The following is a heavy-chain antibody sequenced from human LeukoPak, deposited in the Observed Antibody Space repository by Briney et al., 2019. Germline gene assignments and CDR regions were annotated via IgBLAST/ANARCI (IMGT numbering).Heavy chain of an antibody. V-gene: IGHV4-4*02. D-gene: IGHD2-15*01. CDR3: ARGVVVAATLGNWFDP. Sequence: GSLRLSCAASGFSFSSYSMNWVRQPPGKGLEWVGEIYHSGSTNYNPSLKSRVTISVDKSKNQFSLKLSSVTAADTAVYYCARGVVVAATLGNWFDPWGQGTLVTVSS. CDR2: IYHSGST. J-gene: IGHJ5*02. CDR1: GFSFSSYS.